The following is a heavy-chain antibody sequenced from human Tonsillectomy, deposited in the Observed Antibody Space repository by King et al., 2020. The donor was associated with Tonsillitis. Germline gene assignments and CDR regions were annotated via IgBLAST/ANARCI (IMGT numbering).Heavy chain of an antibody. J-gene: IGHJ4*02. CDR3: ARGTNGMLDY. V-gene: IGHV3-13*05. CDR2: VGAAGDP. CDR1: GFTFTNYD. Sequence: LVESGGGLVQPGGSLRLSCAASGFTFTNYDMHWVRHATGKGLEWVSTVGAAGDPYYPASVKGRFTISRENAKNSLYLQMNSLGAGDTAVYYCARGTNGMLDYWGQGTLVTVSS. D-gene: IGHD2-8*01.